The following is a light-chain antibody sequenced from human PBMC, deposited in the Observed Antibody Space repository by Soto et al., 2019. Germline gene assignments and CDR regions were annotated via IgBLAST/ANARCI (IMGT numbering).Light chain of an antibody. CDR1: NAKIGSNT. V-gene: IGLV1-44*01. CDR3: AVWDDSLRGRV. CDR2: GNV. Sequence: QSVLTQPPSASGTPGQRVTISCSGSNAKIGSNTVNWYQQFPGTTPRFLIYGNVLRPSGVPDRFSASKSCTSASLAISGLQYEDEADYYCAVWDDSLRGRVFGGGTKVTVL. J-gene: IGLJ2*01.